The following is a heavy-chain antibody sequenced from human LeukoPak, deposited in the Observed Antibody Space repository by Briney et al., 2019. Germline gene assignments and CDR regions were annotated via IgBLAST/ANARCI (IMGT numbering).Heavy chain of an antibody. D-gene: IGHD3-10*01. Sequence: GGSLRLSFAASGFTFSSYAMSWVRQAPGKGLEWVSAISGSGGSTYYADSVKGRFTISRDNSKNTLYLQMNSLRAEDTAVYYCAKVRAMVRGVPYFDYWGQGTLVTVSS. V-gene: IGHV3-23*01. J-gene: IGHJ4*02. CDR3: AKVRAMVRGVPYFDY. CDR2: ISGSGGST. CDR1: GFTFSSYA.